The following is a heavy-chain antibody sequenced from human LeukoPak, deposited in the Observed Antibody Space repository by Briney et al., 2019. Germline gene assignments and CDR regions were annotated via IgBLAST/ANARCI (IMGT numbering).Heavy chain of an antibody. CDR1: GGSISSGDFP. J-gene: IGHJ6*03. D-gene: IGHD2-21*02. CDR2: IFHTGHT. V-gene: IGHV4-30-2*01. Sequence: SETLSLTCAVSGGSISSGDFPWSWIRQPPGKGLEWIGYIFHTGHTSYNPSLKSRVTISVDMSKNHLSLRLTSVTAADTAVYCCARHFPYCGGDCPYYYMDVWGKGTTVTVSS. CDR3: ARHFPYCGGDCPYYYMDV.